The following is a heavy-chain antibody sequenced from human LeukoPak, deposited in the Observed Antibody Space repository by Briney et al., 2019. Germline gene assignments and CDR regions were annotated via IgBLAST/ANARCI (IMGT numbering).Heavy chain of an antibody. CDR2: IYSGGST. V-gene: IGHV3-53*01. J-gene: IGHJ6*02. CDR3: ARDGFTRGDGSGSYYKRNYYYGMDV. D-gene: IGHD3-10*01. Sequence: SGGSLRLSCAASGFTVSSNYMSWVRQAPGKGLEWVSVIYSGGSTYYADSVKGRFTISRDNSKNTLYLQMNSLRAEDTAVYYCARDGFTRGDGSGSYYKRNYYYGMDVWGQGTTVTVSS. CDR1: GFTVSSNY.